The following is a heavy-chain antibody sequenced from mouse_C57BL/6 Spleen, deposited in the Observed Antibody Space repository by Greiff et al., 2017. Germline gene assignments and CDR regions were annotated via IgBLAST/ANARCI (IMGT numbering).Heavy chain of an antibody. Sequence: EVQLVESGPGMVKPSQSLSLTCTVTGYSITSGYDWHWIRHFPGNKLEWMGYISYSGSTNYNPSLKSRISITHDTSKNHFFLKLNSVTTEDTATYYCAREEPYRNWFAYWGQGTLVTVSA. CDR3: AREEPYRNWFAY. V-gene: IGHV3-1*01. CDR2: ISYSGST. J-gene: IGHJ3*01. CDR1: GYSITSGYD.